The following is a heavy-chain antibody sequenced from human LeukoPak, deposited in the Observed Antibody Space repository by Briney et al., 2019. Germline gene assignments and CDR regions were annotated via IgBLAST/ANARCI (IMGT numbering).Heavy chain of an antibody. V-gene: IGHV3-23*01. CDR2: ISGSGGTT. J-gene: IGHJ4*02. CDR3: AKDLGRYRNNYFDY. CDR1: GFTFTTYA. Sequence: PGGSLRLSCAASGFTFTTYAMSWVRQAPGKGLEWVSGISGSGGTTYYADSVKGRFTISSDDSKNTLYLQMNSLRAEDTAVYYCAKDLGRYRNNYFDYWGQGTLVTVSS. D-gene: IGHD1-26*01.